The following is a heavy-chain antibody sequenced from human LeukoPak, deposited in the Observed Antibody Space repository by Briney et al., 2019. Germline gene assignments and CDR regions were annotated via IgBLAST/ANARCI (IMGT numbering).Heavy chain of an antibody. D-gene: IGHD2-2*01. CDR1: GYTLTELS. Sequence: ASVQVSCKVSGYTLTELSMHWVRQAPGKGLEWMGGFDPEDGETIYAQKFQGRVTMTEDTSTDTAYMELSSLRSEDTVVYYCATGDSTSSIFDYWGQGTLVTVSS. CDR2: FDPEDGET. V-gene: IGHV1-24*01. J-gene: IGHJ4*02. CDR3: ATGDSTSSIFDY.